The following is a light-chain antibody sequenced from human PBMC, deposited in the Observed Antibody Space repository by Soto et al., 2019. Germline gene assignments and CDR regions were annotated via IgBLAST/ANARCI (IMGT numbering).Light chain of an antibody. Sequence: IVMTQSPATLSVSPGERATLSCRASQSVSSDLAWYQQKPGQAPRLLIYGASTRATGIPVRFSGSGSGTEFTLTISSLQSEDFAVYFCQQYNNWPLTFGGGTKVEIK. J-gene: IGKJ4*01. CDR2: GAS. CDR3: QQYNNWPLT. CDR1: QSVSSD. V-gene: IGKV3-15*01.